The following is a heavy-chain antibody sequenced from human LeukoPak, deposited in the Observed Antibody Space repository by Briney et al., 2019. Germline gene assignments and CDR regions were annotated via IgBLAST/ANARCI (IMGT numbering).Heavy chain of an antibody. D-gene: IGHD6-13*01. CDR1: GFTFSSYG. V-gene: IGHV3-30*02. Sequence: GGSLRLSCAASGFTFSSYGMHWVRQAPGKGLEWVAFIRYDGSNKYYADFVKGRFTISRDNSKNTLYLQMNSLRAEDTAVYYCAKVTAGTGAQYYYYYLDVWDKGTTVTVSS. CDR2: IRYDGSNK. J-gene: IGHJ6*03. CDR3: AKVTAGTGAQYYYYYLDV.